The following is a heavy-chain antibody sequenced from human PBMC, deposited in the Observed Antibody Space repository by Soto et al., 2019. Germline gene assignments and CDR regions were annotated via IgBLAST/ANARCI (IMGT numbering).Heavy chain of an antibody. CDR2: IYYSGST. D-gene: IGHD1-1*01. Sequence: PSETLSLTCTVSGGSISSGGYYWSWIRQHPGKGLEWIGYIYYSGSTYYNPSLKSRVTISVDTSKNQFSLKLSSVTAADTAVYYCARCSKGRYKINWFDPWGQGTRVNVSS. J-gene: IGHJ5*02. CDR1: GGSISSGGYY. CDR3: ARCSKGRYKINWFDP. V-gene: IGHV4-31*03.